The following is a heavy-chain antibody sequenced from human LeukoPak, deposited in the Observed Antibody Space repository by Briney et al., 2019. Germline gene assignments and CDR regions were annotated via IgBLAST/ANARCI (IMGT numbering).Heavy chain of an antibody. D-gene: IGHD2-2*03. Sequence: GESLKISCKGSGYTFTTYLIAWVSQMPGKGLEWMGIIHPGDSSARYSPSFQGQVTISADKSISTAYLQWSSLKASDTAMYYCARHGDCSSTSCLADYWGQGTLVTVSS. CDR1: GYTFTTYL. CDR3: ARHGDCSSTSCLADY. CDR2: IHPGDSSA. V-gene: IGHV5-51*01. J-gene: IGHJ4*02.